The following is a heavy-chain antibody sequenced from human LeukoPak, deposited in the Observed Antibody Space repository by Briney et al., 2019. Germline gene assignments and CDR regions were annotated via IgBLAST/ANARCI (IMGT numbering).Heavy chain of an antibody. J-gene: IGHJ4*02. V-gene: IGHV4-39*02. D-gene: IGHD2-2*01. CDR1: GGSISSSNYY. CDR3: AREKNVVYCSTTSCYFDY. CDR2: IYYSGST. Sequence: SETLSLTCTVSGGSISSSNYYWGWIRQPPGKGLEWIGSIYYSGSTYYNPSLKSRVTISVDTSKNQFSLKLSSVTAADTAVYYCAREKNVVYCSTTSCYFDYWGQGTLVTVSS.